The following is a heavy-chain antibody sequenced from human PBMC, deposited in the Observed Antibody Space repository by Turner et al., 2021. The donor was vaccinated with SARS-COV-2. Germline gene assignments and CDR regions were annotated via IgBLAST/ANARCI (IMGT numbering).Heavy chain of an antibody. CDR3: ARQAETAEIPAAYFDH. J-gene: IGHJ4*02. CDR1: GDPLSGSVHY. V-gene: IGHV4-39*01. Sequence: QLQLQESGPGLVKSSGTLSLTCTVSGDPLSGSVHYWAWIPQPPGKGLERVVNIYFPGSANYNPSLRSRATILVDTSKNQFALTLTSVTAADTAVYFCARQAETAEIPAAYFDHGGQGTLLTVSS. CDR2: IYFPGSA. D-gene: IGHD2-2*01.